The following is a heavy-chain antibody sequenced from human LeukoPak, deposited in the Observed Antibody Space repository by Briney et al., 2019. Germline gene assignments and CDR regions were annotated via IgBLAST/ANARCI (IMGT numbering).Heavy chain of an antibody. CDR3: ARGDIAAAGTDY. CDR2: ISSSSSYI. CDR1: GFTFSSYS. Sequence: TGGSLRLSCAASGFTFSSYSMSWVRQAPGKGLEWVSSISSSSSYIYYADSVKGRFTISRDNAKNSLYLQMNSLRAEDTAVYYCARGDIAAAGTDYWGQGTLVTVSS. J-gene: IGHJ4*02. D-gene: IGHD6-13*01. V-gene: IGHV3-21*01.